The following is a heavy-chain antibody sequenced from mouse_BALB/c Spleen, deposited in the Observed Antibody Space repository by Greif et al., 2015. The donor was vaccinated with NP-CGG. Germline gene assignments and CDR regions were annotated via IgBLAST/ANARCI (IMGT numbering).Heavy chain of an antibody. D-gene: IGHD2-1*01. Sequence: EVQLQQSGAELVKPGASVKLSCTASGFNIKDTYMHWVKQRPEQGLEWIGRIDPANGNTKYDPKFQGKATITADTSSNTAYLQLSSLTSEDTAVYYCASYGNYGRDFDYWGQGTILTVSS. CDR2: IDPANGNT. CDR1: GFNIKDTY. V-gene: IGHV14-3*02. CDR3: ASYGNYGRDFDY. J-gene: IGHJ2*01.